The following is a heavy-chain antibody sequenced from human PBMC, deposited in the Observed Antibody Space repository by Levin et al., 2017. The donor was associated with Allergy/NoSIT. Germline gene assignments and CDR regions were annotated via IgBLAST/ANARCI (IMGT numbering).Heavy chain of an antibody. Sequence: GGSLRLSCAASGFTFSDYYMSWIRQAPGKGLEWVSYISSISSYTNYADSVKGRFTISRDNAKNSLYLQMNSLRAEDTAVYYGASEIPAIAVAGTNYFDYWGQGTLVTVSS. CDR3: ASEIPAIAVAGTNYFDY. CDR1: GFTFSDYY. CDR2: ISSISSYT. V-gene: IGHV3-11*05. D-gene: IGHD6-19*01. J-gene: IGHJ4*02.